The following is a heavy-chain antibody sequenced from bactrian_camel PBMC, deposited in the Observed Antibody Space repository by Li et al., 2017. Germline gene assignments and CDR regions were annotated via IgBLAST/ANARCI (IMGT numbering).Heavy chain of an antibody. CDR2: TSSEAFSS. CDR1: GFTFSNYW. Sequence: QLVESGGGSVQAGGSLRLSCAASGFTFSNYWMHWVRQGPGKGVEWVSSTSSEAFSSVYADSVRGRFTIARDSAKNTVYLLMNSLKPEDTAVYYCVKPNPDARGGFDHWGQGTQVTVS. D-gene: IGHD1*01. J-gene: IGHJ4*01. V-gene: IGHV3S25*01. CDR3: VKPNPDARGGFDH.